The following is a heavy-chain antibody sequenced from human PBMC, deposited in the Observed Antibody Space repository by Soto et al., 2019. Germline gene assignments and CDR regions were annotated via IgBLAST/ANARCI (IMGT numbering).Heavy chain of an antibody. CDR3: ARGVTVFGLVSRFWFDP. Sequence: SETLSLTCTVSGGSISSGDYSWSWVRQSPGKGLEWIGRIYNSGITYYNPSLKSRVVISIDTSRNQFSLRLNSLTAADRAVYFCARGVTVFGLVSRFWFDPWGQGTVVTVSS. CDR1: GGSISSGDYS. J-gene: IGHJ5*02. D-gene: IGHD3-3*01. CDR2: IYNSGIT. V-gene: IGHV4-30-4*01.